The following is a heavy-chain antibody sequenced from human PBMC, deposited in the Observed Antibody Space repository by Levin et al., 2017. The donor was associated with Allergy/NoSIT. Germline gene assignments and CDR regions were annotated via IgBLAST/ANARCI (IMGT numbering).Heavy chain of an antibody. J-gene: IGHJ6*02. CDR3: ARFISAARNYYYGMDV. CDR1: EFTFSDFF. V-gene: IGHV3-11*03. Sequence: PGGSLRLSCEASEFTFSDFFMSWVRRAPGKGLEWVAYISTGSSYINYADSVKGRFTISRDNAKNSLYLQMNSLRADDTAVYSCARFISAARNYYYGMDVWGQGTTVTVSS. CDR2: ISTGSSYI. D-gene: IGHD6-13*01.